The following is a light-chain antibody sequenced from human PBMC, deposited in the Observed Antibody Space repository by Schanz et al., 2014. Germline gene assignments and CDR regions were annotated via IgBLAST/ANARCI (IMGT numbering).Light chain of an antibody. CDR1: QSVGSN. CDR3: QQYDNWWT. Sequence: DIVLTQSPGTLSLSPGERATLSCRASQSVGSNYLAWYQQTPGQAPRLLIFAASTRATGIPARFSGSGSGTEFTLTISSLQSEDFAVYYCQQYDNWWTFGQGTKVEIK. V-gene: IGKV3-15*01. J-gene: IGKJ1*01. CDR2: AAS.